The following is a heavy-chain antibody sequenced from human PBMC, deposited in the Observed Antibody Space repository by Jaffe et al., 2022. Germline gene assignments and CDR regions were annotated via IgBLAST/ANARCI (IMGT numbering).Heavy chain of an antibody. D-gene: IGHD6-19*01. Sequence: QVTLKESGPVLVKPTETLTLTCTVSGFSLSNARMGVSWIRQPPGKALEWLAHIFSNDEKSYSTSLKSRLTISKDTSKSQVVLTMTNMDPVDTATYYCARIVEWLDDGGLGLDDYWGQGTLVTVSS. V-gene: IGHV2-26*01. CDR2: IFSNDEK. CDR3: ARIVEWLDDGGLGLDDY. CDR1: GFSLSNARMG. J-gene: IGHJ4*02.